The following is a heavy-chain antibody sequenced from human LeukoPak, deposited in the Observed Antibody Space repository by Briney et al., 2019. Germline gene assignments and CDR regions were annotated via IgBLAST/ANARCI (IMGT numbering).Heavy chain of an antibody. Sequence: GRSLRLSCAASGFTFSSYGMHWVRQAPGKGLEWVAVISYDGSNRYYADSVKGRFTISRDNSKNTLYLQMNSLRAEDTAVYYCAKDFCSSTSCYYLDYWGQGTLVTVSS. J-gene: IGHJ4*02. CDR3: AKDFCSSTSCYYLDY. CDR1: GFTFSSYG. V-gene: IGHV3-30*18. D-gene: IGHD2-2*01. CDR2: ISYDGSNR.